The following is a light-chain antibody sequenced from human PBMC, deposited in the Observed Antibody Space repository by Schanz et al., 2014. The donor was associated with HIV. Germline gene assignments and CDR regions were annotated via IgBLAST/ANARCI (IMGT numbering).Light chain of an antibody. CDR2: DVS. CDR3: CSYAGSSKV. Sequence: QSVLTQPASVSGSPGQSISISCTGTSGDVGSYNYVSWYQQHPGKAPKLMIYDVSNRPSGVSNRFSGSKSGNTASLTISGLQAEDEADYYCCSYAGSSKVFGGGTKLTVL. J-gene: IGLJ3*02. CDR1: SGDVGSYNY. V-gene: IGLV2-14*03.